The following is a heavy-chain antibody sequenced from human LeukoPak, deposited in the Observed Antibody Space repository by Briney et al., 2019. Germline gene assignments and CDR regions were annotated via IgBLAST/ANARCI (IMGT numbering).Heavy chain of an antibody. D-gene: IGHD2-2*01. CDR3: TTDGYCSSTSCYV. CDR1: GFTFSNAW. V-gene: IGHV3-15*01. Sequence: GGSLRLSCAASGFTFSNAWMSWVRQAPGNGLEWVGRIKSKTDGGTTDYAAPVKGRFTISRDDSKNTLYLQMNSLKTEDTAVYYCTTDGYCSSTSCYVWGQGTLVTVSS. J-gene: IGHJ4*02. CDR2: IKSKTDGGTT.